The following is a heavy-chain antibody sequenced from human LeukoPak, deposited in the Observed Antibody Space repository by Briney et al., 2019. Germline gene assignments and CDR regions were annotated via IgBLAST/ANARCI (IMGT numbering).Heavy chain of an antibody. CDR2: ISWNSGSI. D-gene: IGHD6-19*01. Sequence: GGSLRLSCAASGFTFYDYAMHWVRQAPGKGLEWVSGISWNSGSIGYADSVKGRFTISRDNAKNSLYLQMNSLRAEDTALYYCAKDDDSSGWSPFDYWGQGTLVTVSS. V-gene: IGHV3-9*01. J-gene: IGHJ4*02. CDR3: AKDDDSSGWSPFDY. CDR1: GFTFYDYA.